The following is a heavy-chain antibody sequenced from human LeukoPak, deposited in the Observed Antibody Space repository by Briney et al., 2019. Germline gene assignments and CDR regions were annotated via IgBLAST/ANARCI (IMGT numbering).Heavy chain of an antibody. CDR2: ISGSGGST. V-gene: IGHV3-23*01. CDR1: GFTFSSYG. CDR3: AKDSLVLGNNYFDY. J-gene: IGHJ4*02. Sequence: GGSLRLSCAASGFTFSSYGMSWVRQAPGKGLEWVSAISGSGGSTYYADSVKGRFTISRENSKNTLYLQMNSLRAEDTAVYYCAKDSLVLGNNYFDYWGQGTLVAVSS. D-gene: IGHD6-13*01.